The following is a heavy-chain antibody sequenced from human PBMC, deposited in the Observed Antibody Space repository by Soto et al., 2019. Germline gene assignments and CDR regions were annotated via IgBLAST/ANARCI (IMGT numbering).Heavy chain of an antibody. CDR2: IYPGDSDT. CDR1: GCSFTSYG. V-gene: IGHV5-51*01. CDR3: ARSLPRLRFCSGSSCYPPLNFFDP. Sequence: GESLKISCKGSGCSFTSYGIGWVRQMPGKGLEWMGVIYPGDSDTRYSPSFQGQVTISADKSISTAYLQWSSLKASDTAMYYCARSLPRLRFCSGSSCYPPLNFFDPWGQGTLDLGSS. J-gene: IGHJ5*02. D-gene: IGHD2-15*01.